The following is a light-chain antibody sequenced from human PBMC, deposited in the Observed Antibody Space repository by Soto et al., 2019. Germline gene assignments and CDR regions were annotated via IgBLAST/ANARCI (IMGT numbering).Light chain of an antibody. CDR2: GSS. CDR3: QQYGTSPLT. V-gene: IGKV3-20*01. J-gene: IGKJ4*01. CDR1: QSVRSNY. Sequence: EIVLTQSPGTLSLSPWERATLSCRASQSVRSNYLAWYQQKPGQAPRLLIYGSSSRATGNPDRFSGSGSGTDFTLTISRLEPEDFAVYYCQQYGTSPLTFGGGTKVDIK.